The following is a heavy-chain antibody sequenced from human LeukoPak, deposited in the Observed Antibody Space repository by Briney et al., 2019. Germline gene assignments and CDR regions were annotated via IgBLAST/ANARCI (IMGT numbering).Heavy chain of an antibody. J-gene: IGHJ4*02. V-gene: IGHV1-18*01. CDR2: ISAYNGNT. D-gene: IGHD3-22*01. CDR3: AREGPVITMIVVVTRYFDY. Sequence: ASVKVSCKASGYTFTSYGISWVRQAPGQGLEWMGWISAYNGNTNYAQKLQGRVTMTTDTSTRTAYMELRSLRSDDTAVYYCAREGPVITMIVVVTRYFDYWGQGTLVTVSS. CDR1: GYTFTSYG.